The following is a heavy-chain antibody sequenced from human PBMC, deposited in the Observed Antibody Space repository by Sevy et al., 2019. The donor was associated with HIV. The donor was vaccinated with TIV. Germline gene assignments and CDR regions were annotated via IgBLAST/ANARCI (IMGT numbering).Heavy chain of an antibody. CDR1: GFTFSSYW. CDR3: ARILGDYYDSSGYYRSFFDY. D-gene: IGHD3-22*01. Sequence: GGSLRLSCAASGFTFSSYWMSWVRQAPGKGLEWVANIKQDGSEKYYVDSVKGRFTISRDNAKNSLYLQMNSLRAEDTAVYYCARILGDYYDSSGYYRSFFDYWGQRTLVTVSS. V-gene: IGHV3-7*01. J-gene: IGHJ4*02. CDR2: IKQDGSEK.